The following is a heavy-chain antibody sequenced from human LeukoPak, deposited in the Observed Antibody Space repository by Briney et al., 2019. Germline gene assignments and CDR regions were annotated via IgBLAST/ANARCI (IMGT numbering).Heavy chain of an antibody. J-gene: IGHJ6*03. D-gene: IGHD6-6*01. V-gene: IGHV3-23*01. CDR2: ISGSGGST. Sequence: GGSLRLSCAASGITFSSYAMSWVRQAPGTGLEWVSAISGSGGSTYYADSVKGRFTISRDNSKNTLYLQMNSLRAEDTAVYYCAKDMEYSSSSEYYYYYMDVWGKGTTVTVSS. CDR3: AKDMEYSSSSEYYYYYMDV. CDR1: GITFSSYA.